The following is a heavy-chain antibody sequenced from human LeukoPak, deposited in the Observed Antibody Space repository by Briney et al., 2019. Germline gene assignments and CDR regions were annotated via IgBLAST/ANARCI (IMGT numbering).Heavy chain of an antibody. CDR3: AKDARRSDGWYFFDH. D-gene: IGHD6-19*01. Sequence: SGGSLRLSCAASGFAFSSQAMGWVRQAPAKGLEWVAVISDSGDITYYADSVKGRLTISRDNSKNTLYLQMISLRAEDTAVYYCAKDARRSDGWYFFDHWGQGTPVAVS. CDR2: ISDSGDIT. CDR1: GFAFSSQA. V-gene: IGHV3-23*01. J-gene: IGHJ4*02.